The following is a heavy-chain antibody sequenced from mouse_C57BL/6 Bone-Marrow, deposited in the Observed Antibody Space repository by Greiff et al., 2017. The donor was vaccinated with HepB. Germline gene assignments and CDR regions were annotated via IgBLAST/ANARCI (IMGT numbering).Heavy chain of an antibody. CDR3: ASPYYGSSHWYVDV. CDR1: GYAFTNYL. CDR2: INPGSGGT. J-gene: IGHJ1*03. Sequence: QVQLQQSGAELVRPGTSVKVSCKASGYAFTNYLIEWVKQRPGQGLEWIGVINPGSGGTNYNEKFKGKATLTADKSSSTAYMQLSSLTSEDSAVYFCASPYYGSSHWYVDVWGTGTTVTVSS. D-gene: IGHD1-1*01. V-gene: IGHV1-54*01.